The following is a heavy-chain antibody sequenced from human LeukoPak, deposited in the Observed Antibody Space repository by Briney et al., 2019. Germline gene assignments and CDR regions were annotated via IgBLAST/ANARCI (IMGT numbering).Heavy chain of an antibody. Sequence: GDSLRLSCAVSGFTFSSYWMIWFRQAPGKGLEWVAHINQDGSVKNYVDSVKGRFTISRDNANNFLYLQMNSLRAEDTAVYYCAKDKNWNVRDYWGRGTLVTVSS. CDR1: GFTFSSYW. V-gene: IGHV3-7*01. CDR3: AKDKNWNVRDY. J-gene: IGHJ4*02. D-gene: IGHD1-1*01. CDR2: INQDGSVK.